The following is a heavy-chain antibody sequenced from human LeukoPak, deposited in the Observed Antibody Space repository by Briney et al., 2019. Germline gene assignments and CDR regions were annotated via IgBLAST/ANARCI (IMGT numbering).Heavy chain of an antibody. D-gene: IGHD3-3*01. CDR2: IIPIFGTA. CDR1: GGTFSSYA. J-gene: IGHJ4*02. CDR3: ARERRESITILGVVNHPFDY. V-gene: IGHV1-69*13. Sequence: SVKVSCKASGGTFSSYAISWVRQAPGQGLEWMGGIIPIFGTANYAQKFQGRVTITADESTSTAYMELSSLRSEDTAVYYCARERRESITILGVVNHPFDYWGQGTLVTVSS.